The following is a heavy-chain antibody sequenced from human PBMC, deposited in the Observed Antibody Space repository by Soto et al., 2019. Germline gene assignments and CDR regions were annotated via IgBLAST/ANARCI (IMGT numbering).Heavy chain of an antibody. D-gene: IGHD3-10*01. J-gene: IGHJ6*02. Sequence: PGGSLRLSCAASGFTFSSYGMHWVRQAPGKGLEWVAVISYDGSNKYYADSVKGRFTISRDNSKNTLYLQMNSLRAEDTAVYYGLGGEDYYGVDVWGQGTKVTVYS. V-gene: IGHV3-30*03. CDR2: ISYDGSNK. CDR3: LGGEDYYGVDV. CDR1: GFTFSSYG.